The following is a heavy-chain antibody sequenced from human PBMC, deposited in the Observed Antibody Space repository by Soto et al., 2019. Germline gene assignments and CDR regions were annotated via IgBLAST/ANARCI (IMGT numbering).Heavy chain of an antibody. V-gene: IGHV4-34*01. CDR2: INHSGST. J-gene: IGHJ4*02. CDR3: ARAPWAITIFGVAGDYFDY. D-gene: IGHD3-3*01. Sequence: SETLSLTCSVYGGSFSGYYWSWIRQPPGKGLEWIGEINHSGSTNYNPSLKSRVTISVDTSKNQFSLKLSSVTAADTAVYYCARAPWAITIFGVAGDYFDYWGQGTLVTVSS. CDR1: GGSFSGYY.